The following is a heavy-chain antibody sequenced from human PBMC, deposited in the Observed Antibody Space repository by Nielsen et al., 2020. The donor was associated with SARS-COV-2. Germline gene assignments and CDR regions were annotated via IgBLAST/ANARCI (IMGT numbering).Heavy chain of an antibody. CDR3: ARGGGMTGYSGHMDV. J-gene: IGHJ6*03. D-gene: IGHD3-9*01. CDR2: IWYDGSNK. CDR1: GFTFSSYG. V-gene: IGHV3-33*01. Sequence: GGSLRLSCAASGFTFSSYGMHWVRQAPGKGLEWVAVIWYDGSNKYYADSVKGRFTISRDNSKNTLYLQMNSLRAEDTAVYYCARGGGMTGYSGHMDVWGKGTTVTVSS.